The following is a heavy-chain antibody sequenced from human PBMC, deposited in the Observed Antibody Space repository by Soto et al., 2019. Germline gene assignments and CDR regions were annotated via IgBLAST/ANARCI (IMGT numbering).Heavy chain of an antibody. CDR3: ARHCGHGGWTPYYYYGMDV. CDR2: IYPGDSDT. Sequence: GESLKISCKGSGYSFTSYWIGWVRQMPGKGLEWMGIIYPGDSDTRYSPSFQGQVTISADKSISTAYLQWSSLKASDTAMYYCARHCGHGGWTPYYYYGMDVWGQGTTVTVSS. J-gene: IGHJ6*02. CDR1: GYSFTSYW. D-gene: IGHD4-17*01. V-gene: IGHV5-51*01.